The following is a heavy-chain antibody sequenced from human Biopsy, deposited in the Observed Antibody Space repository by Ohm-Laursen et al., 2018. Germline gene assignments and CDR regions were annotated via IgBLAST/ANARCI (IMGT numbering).Heavy chain of an antibody. Sequence: GTLSLTCNVSGDSISIYYWSWIRQPPGKGLEWIGNFYYSGSTNYNPSLKSRITMSLDSSKSQVSLRMNSVTAADTAVYYCARARIKTSGVLIPETYYFDSWGQGTLVTVSS. J-gene: IGHJ4*02. CDR2: FYYSGST. CDR3: ARARIKTSGVLIPETYYFDS. V-gene: IGHV4-59*01. D-gene: IGHD3-3*01. CDR1: GDSISIYY.